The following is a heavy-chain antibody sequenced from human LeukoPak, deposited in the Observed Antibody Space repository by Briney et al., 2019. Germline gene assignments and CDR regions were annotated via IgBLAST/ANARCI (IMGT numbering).Heavy chain of an antibody. D-gene: IGHD3-3*01. J-gene: IGHJ4*02. Sequence: GGSLRLSCAASGFTFRSYSMNWVRQAPGNGLEWVSSISSSSSYVYYADSVKGRFTISRDNAKNSLYLQMNSLRAEDTAVCYCARYRTYYDFWSGYDDYWGQGTLVTVSS. V-gene: IGHV3-21*01. CDR3: ARYRTYYDFWSGYDDY. CDR2: ISSSSSYV. CDR1: GFTFRSYS.